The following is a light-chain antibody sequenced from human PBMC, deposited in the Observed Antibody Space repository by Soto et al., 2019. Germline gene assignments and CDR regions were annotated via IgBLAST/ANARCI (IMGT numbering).Light chain of an antibody. V-gene: IGKV2-28*01. Sequence: DIVMTQSPLSLPVTPGGRASISCRSSHSLLHSNGYNFLDWYLQKPGQSPKILINLGSNRSSGVPDRFSGSGSGTDFTLKIRRVEAEDVGVYYCMQPLQSWTFGQGTKVDIK. CDR1: HSLLHSNGYNF. CDR3: MQPLQSWT. CDR2: LGS. J-gene: IGKJ1*01.